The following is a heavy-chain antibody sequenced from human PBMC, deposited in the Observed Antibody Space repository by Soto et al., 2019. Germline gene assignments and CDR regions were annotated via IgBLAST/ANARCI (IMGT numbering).Heavy chain of an antibody. D-gene: IGHD2-2*01. Sequence: GASVKVSCKASGYTFTSYAMHWVRQAPGQRLEWMGWINVGNGNTKYSQKFQGRVTITRDTSASTVYMELSSLRSEDTAVYYCARDDGILSGTSCWFDPWGQGTLVTVSS. CDR3: ARDDGILSGTSCWFDP. J-gene: IGHJ5*02. CDR2: INVGNGNT. V-gene: IGHV1-3*01. CDR1: GYTFTSYA.